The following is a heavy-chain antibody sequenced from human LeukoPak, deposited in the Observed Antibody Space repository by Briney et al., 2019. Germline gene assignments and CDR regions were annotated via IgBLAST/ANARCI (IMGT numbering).Heavy chain of an antibody. CDR3: AKDLVVGATGYYFDY. D-gene: IGHD1-26*01. V-gene: IGHV3-23*01. Sequence: GGSLRLSCAASGFSFSSYAMSWVRQAPGKGLEWVSAISGSGGSTYYADSVKGRFTISRDNSKNTLYLQMNSLRAEDTAVYYCAKDLVVGATGYYFDYWGQGTLVTVSS. CDR1: GFSFSSYA. CDR2: ISGSGGST. J-gene: IGHJ4*02.